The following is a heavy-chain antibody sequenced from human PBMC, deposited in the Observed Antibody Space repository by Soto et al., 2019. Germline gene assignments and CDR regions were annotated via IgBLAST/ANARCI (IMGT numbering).Heavy chain of an antibody. CDR1: AFALRNYN. CDR3: ARDPFSSGWYDFDY. Sequence: EVQLVESWGGLVQPGGSLRLSCSASAFALRNYNINWVRHAPGKGLEWVSYISSSSSNIHYADSVKGRFTVSRDNARNSVFLHLSSLRDDDTAVYYCARDPFSSGWYDFDYWGQGTLVTVSS. V-gene: IGHV3-48*02. CDR2: ISSSSSNI. J-gene: IGHJ4*02. D-gene: IGHD6-19*01.